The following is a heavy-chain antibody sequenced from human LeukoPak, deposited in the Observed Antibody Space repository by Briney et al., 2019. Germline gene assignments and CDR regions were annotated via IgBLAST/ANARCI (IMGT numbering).Heavy chain of an antibody. CDR1: GGSICSGGYS. J-gene: IGHJ4*02. D-gene: IGHD2-2*01. CDR2: IYHSGST. V-gene: IGHV4-30-2*01. Sequence: PSETLSLTCAVSGGSICSGGYSWSWIRQPPGKGLEWIGYIYHSGSTYYNPSLKSRVTISVDRSKNQFSLKLSSVTAADTAVYYCARVHHSSTEGVDFDYWGQGTLVTVSS. CDR3: ARVHHSSTEGVDFDY.